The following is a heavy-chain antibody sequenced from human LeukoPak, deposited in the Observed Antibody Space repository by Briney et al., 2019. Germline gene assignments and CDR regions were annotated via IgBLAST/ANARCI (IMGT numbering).Heavy chain of an antibody. Sequence: SVKVSCKASGGAFSNYAISWVRQAPGQGLEWMGGIIPIFDTTIYAQQFRGRVTITADDFTRTAYMELRSLRSDDTAVYYCAREESISYYYDSSGYYFFDYWGQGTLVTVSS. D-gene: IGHD3-22*01. CDR1: GGAFSNYA. CDR3: AREESISYYYDSSGYYFFDY. J-gene: IGHJ4*02. V-gene: IGHV1-69*13. CDR2: IIPIFDTT.